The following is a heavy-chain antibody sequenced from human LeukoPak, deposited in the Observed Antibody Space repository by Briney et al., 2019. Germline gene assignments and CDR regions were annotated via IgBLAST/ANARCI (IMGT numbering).Heavy chain of an antibody. V-gene: IGHV3-23*01. D-gene: IGHD6-13*01. CDR2: ISADGGST. CDR3: AKPPPDSSSWLFDY. Sequence: PGGSLRLSCAASGFTFTTYVMSWLRQAPGKALEWVSTISADGGSTYYTDSVKGRFTISRDNSRNTLYLQMNSLRAEDTAVYYCAKPPPDSSSWLFDYWGQGTLVTVSS. J-gene: IGHJ4*02. CDR1: GFTFTTYV.